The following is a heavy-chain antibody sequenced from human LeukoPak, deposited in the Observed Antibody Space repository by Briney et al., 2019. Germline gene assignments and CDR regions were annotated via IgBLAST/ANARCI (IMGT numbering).Heavy chain of an antibody. Sequence: GGSLRLSCAASGFTFSSYSMNWVRQAPGKGLEWVSYISSSSSTIYYADSVKGRFTISRDNAKNTLYLQMNSLRGEDTAVHYCVREETALTKFGMNVWGKGTTVTISS. J-gene: IGHJ6*04. V-gene: IGHV3-48*01. D-gene: IGHD2-21*02. CDR3: VREETALTKFGMNV. CDR2: ISSSSSTI. CDR1: GFTFSSYS.